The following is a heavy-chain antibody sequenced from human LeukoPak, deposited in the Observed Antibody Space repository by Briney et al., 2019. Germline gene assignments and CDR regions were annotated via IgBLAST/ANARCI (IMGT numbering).Heavy chain of an antibody. CDR1: GYTFTSYG. CDR3: ARDWGIAAAGLYDY. CDR2: ISAYNGNT. Sequence: ASVKVSCKASGYTFTSYGISWVRQAPGQGLEWMGWISAYNGNTNYAQKLQGRVTMTTDTSTSTAYMELSSLRSEDTAVYYCARDWGIAAAGLYDYWGQGTLVTVSS. V-gene: IGHV1-18*01. J-gene: IGHJ4*02. D-gene: IGHD6-13*01.